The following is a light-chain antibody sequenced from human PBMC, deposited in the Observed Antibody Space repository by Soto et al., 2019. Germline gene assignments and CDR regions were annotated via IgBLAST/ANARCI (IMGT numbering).Light chain of an antibody. J-gene: IGKJ4*01. Sequence: EIVLTQSPATLSLSPGERATLSCRASHSFISYLAWYQQKPGQVPSLLIYVASNRATGIPARFSGIGSGTDFTLTISSLEPEDFAVYYCQQRSNWPPELTFGGGTKVDIK. CDR3: QQRSNWPPELT. V-gene: IGKV3-11*01. CDR1: HSFISY. CDR2: VAS.